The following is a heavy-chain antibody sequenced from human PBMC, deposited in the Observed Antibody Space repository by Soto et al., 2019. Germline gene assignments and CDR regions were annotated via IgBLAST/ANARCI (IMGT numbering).Heavy chain of an antibody. V-gene: IGHV4-34*01. D-gene: IGHD5-18*01. CDR2: INHSGST. Sequence: QVQLQQRGAGLLKPSETLALTCGVYRWSFSGFYWTWIRQTPGKGLEWIGEINHSGSTNYNPSFKNRVTISVDRSTNYFSLKMTSVTAADAAVYYCARGRGYVYGNNVYGMDVWGQGTTVTVSS. CDR3: ARGRGYVYGNNVYGMDV. CDR1: RWSFSGFY. J-gene: IGHJ6*02.